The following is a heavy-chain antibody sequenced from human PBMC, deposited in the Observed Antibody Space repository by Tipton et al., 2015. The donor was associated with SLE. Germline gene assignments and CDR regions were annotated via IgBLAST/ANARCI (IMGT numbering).Heavy chain of an antibody. CDR1: GVSISNTNYY. CDR3: ARGEGYYGSGSYQGWFDP. V-gene: IGHV4-39*01. J-gene: IGHJ5*02. Sequence: TLSLTCTVSGVSISNTNYYWGWLRQPPGKGPEWIGSIYYNGATYYNPSLKSRVTISVDTSKNQFSLKLDSVTAADTAVYYCARGEGYYGSGSYQGWFDPWGQGTLVTVSS. CDR2: IYYNGAT. D-gene: IGHD3-10*01.